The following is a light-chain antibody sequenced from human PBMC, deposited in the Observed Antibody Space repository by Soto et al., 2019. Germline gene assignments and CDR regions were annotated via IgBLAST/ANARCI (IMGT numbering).Light chain of an antibody. CDR1: RSVSNNY. J-gene: IGKJ1*01. CDR3: QQYGSSPPT. V-gene: IGKV3-20*01. Sequence: EIVLTQSPGTLSLSPGERATLSCRASRSVSNNYVAWYQRKPGQAPRLLIYGASSRATDIPRRFSCSGSGTDFSLTITRLEPEDFAAYYWQQYGSSPPTFGQGTKVESK. CDR2: GAS.